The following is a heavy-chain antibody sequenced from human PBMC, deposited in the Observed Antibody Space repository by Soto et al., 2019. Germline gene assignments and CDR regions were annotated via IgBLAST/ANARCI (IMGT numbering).Heavy chain of an antibody. J-gene: IGHJ4*02. CDR3: ARGAYDSSGYYAY. CDR1: GFTFSSYG. D-gene: IGHD3-22*01. Sequence: SLRLSCAASGFTFSSYGMHWVRQAPGKGLEWVAVIWYDGSNKYYADSVKGRFTISRDNSKNTLYLQMNSLRAEDTAVYYCARGAYDSSGYYAYWGQGTLVTVSS. CDR2: IWYDGSNK. V-gene: IGHV3-33*01.